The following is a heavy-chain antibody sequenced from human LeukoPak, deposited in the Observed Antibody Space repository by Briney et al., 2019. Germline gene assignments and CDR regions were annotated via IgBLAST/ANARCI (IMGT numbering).Heavy chain of an antibody. CDR1: GFTFSSYE. D-gene: IGHD4-17*01. CDR3: AREDGVAFDY. CDR2: ISNSGSTI. J-gene: IGHJ4*02. V-gene: IGHV3-48*03. Sequence: GGPLRLSCAASGFTFSSYEMNWVRQAPGKGLEWVSYISNSGSTIYYADSVKGRFTISRDNAKNSLYLQMNSLRAEDTAVYYCAREDGVAFDYWGQGTLVTVSS.